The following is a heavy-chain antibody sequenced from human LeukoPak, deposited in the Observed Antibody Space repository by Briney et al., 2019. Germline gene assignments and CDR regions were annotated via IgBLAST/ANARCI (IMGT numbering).Heavy chain of an antibody. CDR2: MRSDGSDI. D-gene: IGHD7-27*01. J-gene: IGHJ4*02. Sequence: PGKSLRLSCEASGFTFNTYGMHWVRQAPGKGLEWVAVMRSDGSDIYHADSVKGRFTISRDNSKNTLYLQMNSLRAGDTAVYYCARDQSPKWGSGERYFDYWGQGTLVTVSS. CDR1: GFTFNTYG. V-gene: IGHV3-33*01. CDR3: ARDQSPKWGSGERYFDY.